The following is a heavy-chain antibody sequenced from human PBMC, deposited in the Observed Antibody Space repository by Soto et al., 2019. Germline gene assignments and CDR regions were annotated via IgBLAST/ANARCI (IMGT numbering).Heavy chain of an antibody. D-gene: IGHD2-2*01. CDR3: TTDIVVVPAVEDYYGMDV. J-gene: IGHJ6*02. V-gene: IGHV3-15*01. CDR2: IKSKTDGGTT. Sequence: VQLVESGGGLVKPGGSLRLSCAASGFTFSNAWMSWVRQAPGKGLEWVGRIKSKTDGGTTDYAAPVKGRFTISRDDSKNTLYLQMNSLKTEDTAVYYCTTDIVVVPAVEDYYGMDVWGQGTTVTVSS. CDR1: GFTFSNAW.